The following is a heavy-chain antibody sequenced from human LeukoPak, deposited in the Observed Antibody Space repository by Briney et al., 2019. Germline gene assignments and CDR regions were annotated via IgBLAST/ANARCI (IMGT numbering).Heavy chain of an antibody. D-gene: IGHD5-18*01. Sequence: GGSLRLSCAASGFTFSNYGVHWVRQAPGKGLEWVALIWYDGSNKYYADSVKGRFTSSRDNSKNTLYLQMNSLRAEDTAVYYCARTVDTAMAVTFDYWGQGSLVTVSS. CDR3: ARTVDTAMAVTFDY. V-gene: IGHV3-33*01. CDR2: IWYDGSNK. CDR1: GFTFSNYG. J-gene: IGHJ4*02.